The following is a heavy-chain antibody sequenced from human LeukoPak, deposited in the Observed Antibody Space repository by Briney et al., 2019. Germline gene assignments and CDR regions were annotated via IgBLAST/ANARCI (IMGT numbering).Heavy chain of an antibody. CDR3: AKDGLRLLKLGPGYFDY. D-gene: IGHD6-13*01. V-gene: IGHV3-23*01. CDR2: ISGSGGST. J-gene: IGHJ4*02. Sequence: GGSLRLSCAASGFTFSSYAMSWVRQAPGKGLEWVSAISGSGGSTYYADSVKGRFTISRDNSKNTLYLQMNSLRAEDTAVYYCAKDGLRLLKLGPGYFDYWGQGALVTVSS. CDR1: GFTFSSYA.